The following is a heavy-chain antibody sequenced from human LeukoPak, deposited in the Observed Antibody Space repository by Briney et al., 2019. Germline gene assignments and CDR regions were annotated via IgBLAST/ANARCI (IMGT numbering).Heavy chain of an antibody. J-gene: IGHJ6*03. V-gene: IGHV4-38-2*02. Sequence: PSETLSLTCSVSGQSVSSGDYWGWIRQPPGKGLEWIGSIYHSGSTYYNPSLKSRVTISVDTSKNQFSLKLSSVTAADTAVYYCAREDDFWSGYPYYYYMDVWGKGTTVTVSS. D-gene: IGHD3-3*01. CDR2: IYHSGST. CDR1: GQSVSSGDY. CDR3: AREDDFWSGYPYYYYMDV.